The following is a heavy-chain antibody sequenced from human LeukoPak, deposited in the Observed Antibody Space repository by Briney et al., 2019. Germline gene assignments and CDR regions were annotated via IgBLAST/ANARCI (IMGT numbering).Heavy chain of an antibody. V-gene: IGHV1-2*02. J-gene: IGHJ6*03. CDR2: INPNSGGT. D-gene: IGHD1-7*01. CDR3: ARDRTGITGTTFYYYYRDV. Sequence: ASVKLCCKASGYTFTGYYMDWVRQAPGPGLEWMGWINPNSGGTNYAQKFPGRVTMTRDTTISTTYMELSRLRSDDTAVYYCARDRTGITGTTFYYYYRDVWGKGTTVSVSS. CDR1: GYTFTGYY.